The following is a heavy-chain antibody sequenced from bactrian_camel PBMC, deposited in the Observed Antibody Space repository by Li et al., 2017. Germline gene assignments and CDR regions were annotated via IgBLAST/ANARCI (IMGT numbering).Heavy chain of an antibody. J-gene: IGHJ7*01. CDR1: GFTFDDSN. Sequence: QLVESGGGSVQTGETLRLSCTASGFTFDDSNIGWYRQAPGNECELVAGISRDGLTDYSDSVKGPFTISRDNAKNTVFLQMDSLKPDDTGVYYCAADHVTLTLRYGSSCSDLAYAMDYWGKGTQVTVS. D-gene: IGHD6*01. V-gene: IGHV3S63*01. CDR2: ISRDGLT.